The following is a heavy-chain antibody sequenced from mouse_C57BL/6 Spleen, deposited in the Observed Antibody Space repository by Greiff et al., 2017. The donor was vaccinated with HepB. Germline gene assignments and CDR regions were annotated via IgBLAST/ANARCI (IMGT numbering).Heavy chain of an antibody. CDR3: ARSPLAQATLYYAMDY. Sequence: QVQLQQPGAELVKPGASVKLSCKASGYTFTSYWMHWVKQRPGQGLEWIGMIHPNSGSTNYNEKFKSKATLTVDKSSSTAYMQLSSLTSEDSAVYYCARSPLAQATLYYAMDYWGQGTSVTVSS. D-gene: IGHD3-2*02. CDR2: IHPNSGST. CDR1: GYTFTSYW. J-gene: IGHJ4*01. V-gene: IGHV1-64*01.